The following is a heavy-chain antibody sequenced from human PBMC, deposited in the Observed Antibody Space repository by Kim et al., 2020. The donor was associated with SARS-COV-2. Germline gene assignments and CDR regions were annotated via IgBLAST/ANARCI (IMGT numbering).Heavy chain of an antibody. D-gene: IGHD2-2*01. CDR3: ARHSRIVGVPAAIQA. J-gene: IGHJ5*02. CDR1: GGSISSSSYY. Sequence: SETLSLTCTVSGGSISSSSYYWGWIRQPPGKGLEWIGSIYYSGSTYYNPSLKSRVTISVDTSKNQFSLKLSSVTAADTAVYYCARHSRIVGVPAAIQAWGQGTLVTVSS. CDR2: IYYSGST. V-gene: IGHV4-39*01.